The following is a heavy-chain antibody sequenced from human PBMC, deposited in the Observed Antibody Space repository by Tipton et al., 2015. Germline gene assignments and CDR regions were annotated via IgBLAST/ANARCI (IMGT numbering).Heavy chain of an antibody. CDR3: ARSRTNIVAVPADYGMDV. Sequence: TLSLTCIVSVGSISSEGFYWSWIRHHPGKGLEWIGSIYYTGSTYYNTSLESRVTISVDTPKKQFSLKLSSVTAADTAVYYCARSRTNIVAVPADYGMDVWGQGTTVTVSS. D-gene: IGHD2-2*01. CDR2: IYYTGST. V-gene: IGHV4-31*03. J-gene: IGHJ6*02. CDR1: VGSISSEGFY.